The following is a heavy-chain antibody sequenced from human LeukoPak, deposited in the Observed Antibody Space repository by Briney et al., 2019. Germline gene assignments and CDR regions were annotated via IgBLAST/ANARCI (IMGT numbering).Heavy chain of an antibody. J-gene: IGHJ5*02. CDR1: GYTFTSYS. CDR3: ARGVDILSGGNWLDP. D-gene: IGHD3-9*01. V-gene: IGHV1-18*04. CDR2: ISAYNGNT. Sequence: ASVKVSCKASGYTFTSYSISWVRQAPGQGLEWMGWISAYNGNTTYAQKLQSRVTMTTDTSTSTAYMEARRLRSADTAVYYCARGVDILSGGNWLDPWGEGALVTVSS.